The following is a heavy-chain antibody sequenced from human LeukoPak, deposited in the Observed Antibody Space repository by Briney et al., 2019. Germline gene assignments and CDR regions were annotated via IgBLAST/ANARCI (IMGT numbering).Heavy chain of an antibody. D-gene: IGHD5-24*01. CDR1: GLSFSDAW. Sequence: PGESLTLSCAPSGLSFSDAWMSWVRPIPGKGLEWVSTIHPSGINTLHADSVKGRFTISRDNSKHTLYLQMNSLRVEDTAIYYCAREPSTLLPTDVSWGQGALVAVSS. CDR2: IHPSGINT. J-gene: IGHJ5*02. CDR3: AREPSTLLPTDVS. V-gene: IGHV3-53*01.